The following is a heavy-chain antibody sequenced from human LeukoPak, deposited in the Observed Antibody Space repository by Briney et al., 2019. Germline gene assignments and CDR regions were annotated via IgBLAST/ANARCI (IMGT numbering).Heavy chain of an antibody. CDR1: GFTFSSYS. D-gene: IGHD3-10*01. J-gene: IGHJ4*02. CDR2: ISSSSSYI. V-gene: IGHV3-21*01. CDR3: ARGSTYYYGSGSYFNRPEAPFDY. Sequence: GGSLRLSCAASGFTFSSYSMTWVRQAPGKGLEWVSSISSSSSYIYYADSVKGRFTISRDNAKNSLYLQMNSLRAEDTAVYYCARGSTYYYGSGSYFNRPEAPFDYWGQGTLVTVSS.